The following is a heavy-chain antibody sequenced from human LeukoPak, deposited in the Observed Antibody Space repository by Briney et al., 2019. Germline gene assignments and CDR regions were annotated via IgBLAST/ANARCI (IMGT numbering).Heavy chain of an antibody. CDR2: IYYSGST. V-gene: IGHV4-59*12. J-gene: IGHJ4*02. CDR1: GDSISSYY. D-gene: IGHD6-19*01. Sequence: SETLSLTCTVSGDSISSYYWSWIRQPPGKGLEWIGYIYYSGSTNYNPSLKSRVTMSVDTSKNQLSLKLSSVTVADTAVYYCAGGQWLVWGVYWGQGTLVTVSS. CDR3: AGGQWLVWGVY.